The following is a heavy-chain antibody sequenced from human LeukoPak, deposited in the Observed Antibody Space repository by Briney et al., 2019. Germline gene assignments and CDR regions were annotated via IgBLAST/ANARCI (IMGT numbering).Heavy chain of an antibody. CDR3: ARAGQISTGAYFDY. J-gene: IGHJ4*02. Sequence: ASVKVSCKASGGTFATYSYSWVRQAPGQGLEWMGRIIPVLDKTNYAQKFQGSVTITADKTTNTAYMDLGSLRSEDTAVYYCARAGQISTGAYFDYWGQGTLVTVSS. CDR1: GGTFATYS. V-gene: IGHV1-69*08. D-gene: IGHD3-10*01. CDR2: IIPVLDKT.